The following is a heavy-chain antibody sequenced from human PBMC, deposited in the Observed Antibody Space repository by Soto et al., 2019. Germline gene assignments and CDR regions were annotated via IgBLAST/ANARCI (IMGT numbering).Heavy chain of an antibody. Sequence: GGSLRLSCAASGFTFSSYSMNWVRQAPGKGLEGVSYISSSSSTIYYAYSVKVRFTMSRDNAKNSLYLEMNSLRDEDTAVYYCARERYDFWSGYSQMSAFDXWGQGTMVTVS. J-gene: IGHJ3*02. V-gene: IGHV3-48*02. D-gene: IGHD3-3*01. CDR3: ARERYDFWSGYSQMSAFDX. CDR2: ISSSSSTI. CDR1: GFTFSSYS.